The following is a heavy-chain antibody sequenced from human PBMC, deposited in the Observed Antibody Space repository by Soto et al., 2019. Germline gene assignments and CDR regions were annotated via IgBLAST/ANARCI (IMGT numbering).Heavy chain of an antibody. D-gene: IGHD3-10*01. J-gene: IGHJ4*02. Sequence: SETVSLTCTFSVVSISSYYWSCIRQPAGKGLEWIGRIYTSGSTNYNPSLKSRVTISVDTSKNQFSLKLSSVTAADTAVYYCARDRGVSYRDLFIEYWGQGTLVTVSS. CDR1: VVSISSYY. CDR3: ARDRGVSYRDLFIEY. V-gene: IGHV4-4*07. CDR2: IYTSGST.